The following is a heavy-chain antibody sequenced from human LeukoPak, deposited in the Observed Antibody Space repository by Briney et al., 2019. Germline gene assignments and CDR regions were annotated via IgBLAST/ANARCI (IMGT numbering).Heavy chain of an antibody. CDR3: ARRHPIYSYGSPDAFDI. CDR1: GGTFSSYA. CDR2: IIPIFGTA. V-gene: IGHV1-69*01. D-gene: IGHD5-18*01. J-gene: IGHJ3*02. Sequence: SVTVSCKPSGGTFSSYAISWVRPAPGHGLEWMGGIIPIFGTANYAQKFQGRVTITADESTSTAYMELSSLRSEDTAVYYCARRHPIYSYGSPDAFDIWGQGTMVTVSS.